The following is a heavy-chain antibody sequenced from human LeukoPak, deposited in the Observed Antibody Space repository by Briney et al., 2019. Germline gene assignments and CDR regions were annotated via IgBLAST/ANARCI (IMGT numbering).Heavy chain of an antibody. Sequence: GGSLRLSCAASGFTFSDYYMSWIRQAPGKGLEWVSYISSSGSTIYYADSVKGRFTISRDNAKNSLYLQMNSLRAEDTAVYYCARDRYYYDSSGHSRWFDPWGQGTLVTASS. J-gene: IGHJ5*02. CDR1: GFTFSDYY. D-gene: IGHD3-22*01. CDR3: ARDRYYYDSSGHSRWFDP. CDR2: ISSSGSTI. V-gene: IGHV3-11*04.